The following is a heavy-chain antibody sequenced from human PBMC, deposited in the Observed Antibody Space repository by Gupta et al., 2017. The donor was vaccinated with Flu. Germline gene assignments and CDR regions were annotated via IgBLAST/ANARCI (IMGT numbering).Heavy chain of an antibody. J-gene: IGHJ4*02. CDR1: GFTFSTCT. CDR3: ARENAAMGNDY. V-gene: IGHV3-21*01. Sequence: EVQLVDSGGGLVKPGGSLRLSCATSGFTFSTCTMSWVRQAPGKGLEWVSSISVSSSSYIYYTDSVKGRFTISRDNAKNSLYLQMNSLRAEDTAIYYCARENAAMGNDYWGQGTLVTVSS. D-gene: IGHD5-18*01. CDR2: ISVSSSSYI.